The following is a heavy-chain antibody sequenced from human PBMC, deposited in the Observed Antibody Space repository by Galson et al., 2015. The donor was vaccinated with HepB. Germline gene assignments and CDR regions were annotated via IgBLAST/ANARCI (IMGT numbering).Heavy chain of an antibody. CDR2: INAGNGNT. J-gene: IGHJ3*02. Sequence: SVKVSCKASGYTFTKDAMHWVRQAPGQRLEWMGWINAGNGNTKYSQKFQGRVTITRDTSASTAYMELSSLRSEDTAVYYCAATDLGYCSGGSCYSVGGFDIWGQGTMVTVSS. CDR3: AATDLGYCSGGSCYSVGGFDI. D-gene: IGHD2-15*01. CDR1: GYTFTKDA. V-gene: IGHV1-3*01.